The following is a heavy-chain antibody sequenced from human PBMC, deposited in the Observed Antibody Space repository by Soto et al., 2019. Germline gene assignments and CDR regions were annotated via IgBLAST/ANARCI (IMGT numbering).Heavy chain of an antibody. D-gene: IGHD3-9*01. CDR2: ISYDGSNK. CDR1: GFTFSSYA. V-gene: IGHV3-30-3*01. CDR3: ARAVGKGFDIPPGY. J-gene: IGHJ4*02. Sequence: QVQLVESGGGVVQPGRSLRLSCAASGFTFSSYAMHWVRQAPGKGLEWVAVISYDGSNKYYADSVKGRFTISRDNSKNTLYLEMNSLRAEDTAVYYCARAVGKGFDIPPGYCGQGTLVTVSS.